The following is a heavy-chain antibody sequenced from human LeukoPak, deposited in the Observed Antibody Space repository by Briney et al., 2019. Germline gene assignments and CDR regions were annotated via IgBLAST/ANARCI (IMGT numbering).Heavy chain of an antibody. CDR1: GFTFSSYG. CDR2: ISGSGGST. CDR3: ARRATTYYFDY. D-gene: IGHD5-24*01. V-gene: IGHV3-23*01. Sequence: GGSLRLSCAASGFTFSSYGMSWVRQAPGKGLEWVSAISGSGGSTYYADSVKGRFTISRDNAKNSLYLQMNSLRAEDTAVYYCARRATTYYFDYWGQGTLVTVSS. J-gene: IGHJ4*02.